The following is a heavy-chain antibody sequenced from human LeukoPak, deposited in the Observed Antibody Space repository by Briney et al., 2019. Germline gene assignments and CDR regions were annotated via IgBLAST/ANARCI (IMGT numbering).Heavy chain of an antibody. J-gene: IGHJ4*02. CDR2: INSDGSST. V-gene: IGHV3-74*01. CDR1: GFTFSSYE. CDR3: ASQRWLQSSFDY. D-gene: IGHD5-24*01. Sequence: PGGSLRLSRAASGFTFSSYEMNWVRQAPGKGLVWVSRINSDGSSTSYADSVKGRFTISRDNAKNTLYLQMNSLRAEDTAVYYCASQRWLQSSFDYWGQGTLITVSS.